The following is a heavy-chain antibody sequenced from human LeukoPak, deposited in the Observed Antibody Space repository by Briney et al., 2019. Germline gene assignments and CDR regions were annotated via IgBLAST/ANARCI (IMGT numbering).Heavy chain of an antibody. CDR2: INHSGST. CDR1: GGSFSGYY. Sequence: PSETLSLTCAVYGGSFSGYYWSWIRQPPGKGLEWIGEINHSGSTNYNPSLKSRVTISVDTSKNQFSLKLSSVTAADTAVYYCARGKRSEYYGSGSYRIRSGRNWFDPWGQGTLVTVSS. CDR3: ARGKRSEYYGSGSYRIRSGRNWFDP. J-gene: IGHJ5*02. D-gene: IGHD3-10*01. V-gene: IGHV4-34*01.